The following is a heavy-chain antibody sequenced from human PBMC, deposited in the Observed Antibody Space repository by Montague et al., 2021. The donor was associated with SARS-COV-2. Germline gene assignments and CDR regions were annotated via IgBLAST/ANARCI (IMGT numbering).Heavy chain of an antibody. D-gene: IGHD3-3*01. CDR3: ASLPRITIFGVVIHFDY. CDR2: IYYSGST. Sequence: SETLSLTCTVSGGSISSSSYYWGWIRQPPGKGLEWIGSIYYSGSTYYNPSLKSRVTISVYTSKNTFSLKLSSVTAADTAVYYCASLPRITIFGVVIHFDYWGQGTLVTVSS. J-gene: IGHJ4*02. V-gene: IGHV4-39*01. CDR1: GGSISSSSYY.